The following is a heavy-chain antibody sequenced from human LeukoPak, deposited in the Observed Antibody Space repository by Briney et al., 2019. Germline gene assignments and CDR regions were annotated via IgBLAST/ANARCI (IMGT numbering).Heavy chain of an antibody. V-gene: IGHV3-30*04. D-gene: IGHD5-18*01. CDR3: ARLSGEIQLWFDY. J-gene: IGHJ4*02. CDR2: ISYDGSNK. Sequence: GGSLRLSCAASGFTFSSYAMHWVRQAPGKGLEWVAVISYDGSNKYYADSVKGRFTISRDNSKNTLYLQMNSLRAEDTAVYYCARLSGEIQLWFDYWGQGTLVTVSS. CDR1: GFTFSSYA.